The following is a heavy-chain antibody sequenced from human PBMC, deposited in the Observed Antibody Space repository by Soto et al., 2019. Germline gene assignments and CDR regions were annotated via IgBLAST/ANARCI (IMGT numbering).Heavy chain of an antibody. J-gene: IGHJ4*02. D-gene: IGHD6-19*01. CDR3: AIRGASQWLKF. Sequence: GESLKISCKGSGYSFTSYWIGWVRQVPGKGLEWMGIIYTGDSDTRYSPSFQGQVTISADKSISTAYLQWSGLKASDTAIYYCAIRGASQWLKFWGQGTLVTVSS. CDR2: IYTGDSDT. V-gene: IGHV5-51*01. CDR1: GYSFTSYW.